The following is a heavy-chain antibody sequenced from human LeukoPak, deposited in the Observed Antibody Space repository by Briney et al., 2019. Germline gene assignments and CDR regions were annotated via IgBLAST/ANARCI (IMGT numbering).Heavy chain of an antibody. J-gene: IGHJ4*02. Sequence: GGSLRLSCAASGFTVSRNYMSWVRQAPGKGLEWGSVICSGGSKYYANTVKRCFTISRANSKNTLYLQMDGLIDEGTAVYYCARSSSDTAMVYFDFWGQGTLVTVSS. D-gene: IGHD5-18*01. CDR3: ARSSSDTAMVYFDF. CDR2: ICSGGSK. CDR1: GFTVSRNY. V-gene: IGHV3-53*01.